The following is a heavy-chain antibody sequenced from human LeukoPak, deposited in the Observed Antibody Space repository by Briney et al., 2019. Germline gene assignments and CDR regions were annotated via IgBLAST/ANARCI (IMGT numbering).Heavy chain of an antibody. CDR1: GGTFSSYA. D-gene: IGHD2-2*01. CDR3: AGDDSSTMRGYYYYMDV. Sequence: ASVRVSCKASGGTFSSYAISWVRQAPGQGLEWMGGIIPIFGTANYAQKFQGRVTITTDESTSTAYMELSSLRSEDTAVYYCAGDDSSTMRGYYYYMDVWGKGTTVTVSS. V-gene: IGHV1-69*05. J-gene: IGHJ6*03. CDR2: IIPIFGTA.